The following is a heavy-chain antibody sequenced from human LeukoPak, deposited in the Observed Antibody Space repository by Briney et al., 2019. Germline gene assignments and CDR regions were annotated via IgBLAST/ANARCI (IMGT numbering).Heavy chain of an antibody. V-gene: IGHV4-61*01. Sequence: SETLSLTCTVSGGSVSSGSYYWSWIRQPPGKGLEWIGYIYYSGSTNYNPSLKSRVTISVDTSKNQFSLKLSSVTAADTAVYYCARADLYCSGGSCYSDWFDPWGQGTLVTVSS. D-gene: IGHD2-15*01. CDR3: ARADLYCSGGSCYSDWFDP. CDR1: GGSVSSGSYY. J-gene: IGHJ5*02. CDR2: IYYSGST.